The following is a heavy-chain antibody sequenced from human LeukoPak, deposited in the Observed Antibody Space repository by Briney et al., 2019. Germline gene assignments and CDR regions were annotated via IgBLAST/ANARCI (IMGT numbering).Heavy chain of an antibody. D-gene: IGHD6-13*01. V-gene: IGHV3-7*05. CDR2: IKQDRSEK. CDR1: VFTSSTVW. Sequence: TLSLSCALSVFTSSTVWMSWVGQAPGQGREWVANIKQDRSEKSSMASVKGRFTISRDKAKNSLYLQMNSLRAEDTAVYYCARDPGGYSSRVYYFDYWGQGTLVTVSS. CDR3: ARDPGGYSSRVYYFDY. J-gene: IGHJ4*02.